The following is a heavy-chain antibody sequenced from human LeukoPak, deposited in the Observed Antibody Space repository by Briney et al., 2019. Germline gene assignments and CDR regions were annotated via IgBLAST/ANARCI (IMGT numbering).Heavy chain of an antibody. V-gene: IGHV1-18*01. CDR2: ISAYDGNT. CDR1: GYTLTSYV. J-gene: IGHJ3*02. D-gene: IGHD5-18*01. Sequence: GASVKVSCKASGYTLTSYVISWVRQAPGKGLEWMGWISAYDGNTNYAQKLQGRVTLTTHTSTSTVYMELNNLRSKDTAVYYFPRDLYSYGPNDAFDIWGQGTMVTVSS. CDR3: PRDLYSYGPNDAFDI.